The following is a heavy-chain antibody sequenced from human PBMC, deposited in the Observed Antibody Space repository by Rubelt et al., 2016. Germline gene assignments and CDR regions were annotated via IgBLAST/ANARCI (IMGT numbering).Heavy chain of an antibody. CDR1: GGTFSSYA. CDR2: SIPICGIA. J-gene: IGHJ4*02. CDR3: ARALEGDFDY. D-gene: IGHD1-1*01. Sequence: QVQLVQSGAEVKKPGSSVTVSCKASGGTFSSYAISWVRQATGQALEWMGGSIPICGIANYAQKFQGRVTITAGKSTGTAYMELGCLRSEDTAVYYCARALEGDFDYWGQGTLVTVSS. V-gene: IGHV1-69*17.